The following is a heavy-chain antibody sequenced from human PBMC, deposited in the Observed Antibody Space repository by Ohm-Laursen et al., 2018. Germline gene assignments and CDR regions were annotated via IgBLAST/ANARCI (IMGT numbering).Heavy chain of an antibody. CDR1: GFTFSTYS. D-gene: IGHD3-22*01. J-gene: IGHJ4*02. CDR2: ISSSSSYI. CDR3: ARGDYYDSSGIIYYFDY. V-gene: IGHV3-21*01. Sequence: SLRLSCAASGFTFSTYSMNWVRQAPGKGLERVSSISSSSSYIYYADSVKGRFTISRDNAKNSLYLQMNSLRAEDTAVYYCARGDYYDSSGIIYYFDYWGQGTLVTVSS.